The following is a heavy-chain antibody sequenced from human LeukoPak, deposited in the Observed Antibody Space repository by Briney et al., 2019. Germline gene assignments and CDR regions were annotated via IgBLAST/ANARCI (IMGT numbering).Heavy chain of an antibody. D-gene: IGHD2-2*02. V-gene: IGHV3-23*01. Sequence: GGSLRLSCAASGFTFSSYAMSWVRQAPGKGLEWVSAISGSGGSTYYADSVKGRFTISRDNSKNTLYLQMNSLRAEDTAVYYCAKEGYCSSTSCYTGIDWFDPWGQGTLVTVSS. CDR3: AKEGYCSSTSCYTGIDWFDP. CDR1: GFTFSSYA. J-gene: IGHJ5*02. CDR2: ISGSGGST.